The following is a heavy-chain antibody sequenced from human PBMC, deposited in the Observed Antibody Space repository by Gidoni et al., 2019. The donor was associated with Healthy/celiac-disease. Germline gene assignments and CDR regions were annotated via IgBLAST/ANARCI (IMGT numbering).Heavy chain of an antibody. CDR2: IYPGDSDT. D-gene: IGHD6-13*01. CDR1: GYSFTSYW. J-gene: IGHJ4*02. CDR3: ARSANYIPLAAAGTNYLAY. V-gene: IGHV5-51*03. Sequence: EVQLVQSGAEVKKPGESLKISCRGSGYSFTSYWIGWVRQMPGKGLEWMGIIYPGDSDTRYSPSFQGQVTISADKSISTAYLQWSSLKASDTAMYYCARSANYIPLAAAGTNYLAYWGQGTLVTVSS.